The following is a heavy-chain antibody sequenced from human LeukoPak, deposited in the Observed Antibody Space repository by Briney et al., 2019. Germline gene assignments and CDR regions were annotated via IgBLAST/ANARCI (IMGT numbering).Heavy chain of an antibody. Sequence: GASVKDTCKASGYTFTDYYIHWVRQAPGQGLEWMGWINPNSGGTHYAQNFQGRVTMTRDTSISTAYMELSRLRSDDTAVYYCARGSDIVGGTHYGMEVWGQGPATTVTS. J-gene: IGHJ6*02. CDR3: ARGSDIVGGTHYGMEV. CDR2: INPNSGGT. D-gene: IGHD1-26*01. CDR1: GYTFTDYY. V-gene: IGHV1-2*02.